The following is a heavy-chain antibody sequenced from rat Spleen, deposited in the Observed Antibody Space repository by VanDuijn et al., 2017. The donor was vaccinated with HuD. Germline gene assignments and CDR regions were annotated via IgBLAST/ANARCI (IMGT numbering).Heavy chain of an antibody. J-gene: IGHJ2*01. Sequence: QVQLKESGPGLVQPSETLSLTCTVSGFSLTTYSVSWVRQPSGKGPEWLGKMWYDGDTAFTSVLKSRLTITRDTSKNQVFLKMSNLQTADTGTYYCTRDLYYFDYCGQGVMVTVSS. CDR1: GFSLTTYS. V-gene: IGHV2-63*01. CDR3: TRDLYYFDY. CDR2: MWYDGDT.